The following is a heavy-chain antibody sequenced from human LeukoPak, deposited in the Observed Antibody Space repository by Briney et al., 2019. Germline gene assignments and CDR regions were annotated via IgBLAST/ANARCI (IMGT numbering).Heavy chain of an antibody. J-gene: IGHJ4*02. Sequence: ASVKVSCKASGYTFTGYYMHWVQQAPGKGLEWMGLVDPEDGETIYAEKFQGRVTITADTSTDTAYMELSSLRSEDTAVYYCATVPPYSGYGRWGQGTLVTVSS. CDR3: ATVPPYSGYGR. CDR2: VDPEDGET. V-gene: IGHV1-69-2*01. CDR1: GYTFTGYY. D-gene: IGHD5-12*01.